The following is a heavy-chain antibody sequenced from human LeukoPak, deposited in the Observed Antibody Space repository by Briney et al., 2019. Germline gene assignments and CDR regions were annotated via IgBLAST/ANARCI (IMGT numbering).Heavy chain of an antibody. D-gene: IGHD2-2*01. CDR3: AKGGCSSTSCYYYYGMDV. Sequence: GGSLRLSCAASGFTFSSYSMNWVRQAPGKGLEWVSAISGSGGSTYYADSVKGRFTISRDNSKNTLYLQMNSLRAEDTAVYYCAKGGCSSTSCYYYYGMDVWGQGTTVTVSS. CDR2: ISGSGGST. V-gene: IGHV3-23*01. CDR1: GFTFSSYS. J-gene: IGHJ6*02.